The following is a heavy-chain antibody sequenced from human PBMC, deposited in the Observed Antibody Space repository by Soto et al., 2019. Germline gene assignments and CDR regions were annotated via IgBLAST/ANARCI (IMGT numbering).Heavy chain of an antibody. Sequence: GGSLRLSCAVSGFTFNDYWMHWVRQAPGKGLVWVSRINYDGTSTAYVDSVKGRFTISRDNAKNSLYLQMNSLRAEDTAVYYCARFYYDSSGYLPSPYYYYYGMDVWGQGTTVTVSS. CDR2: INYDGTST. CDR3: ARFYYDSSGYLPSPYYYYYGMDV. D-gene: IGHD3-22*01. J-gene: IGHJ6*02. CDR1: GFTFNDYW. V-gene: IGHV3-74*01.